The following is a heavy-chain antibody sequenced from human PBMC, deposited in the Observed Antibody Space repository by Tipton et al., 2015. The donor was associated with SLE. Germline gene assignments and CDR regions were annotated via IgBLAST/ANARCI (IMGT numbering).Heavy chain of an antibody. CDR1: GFTFSSYE. CDR3: AKGVTFGGVRDDAFDI. Sequence: GSLRLSCAASGFTFSSYEMNWVRQAPGKGLEWVSAISGSGGSTYYADSVKGRFTISRDNSKNTLYLQMNSLRAEDTAVYYCAKGVTFGGVRDDAFDIWGQGTMVTVSS. D-gene: IGHD3-16*01. CDR2: ISGSGGST. V-gene: IGHV3-23*01. J-gene: IGHJ3*02.